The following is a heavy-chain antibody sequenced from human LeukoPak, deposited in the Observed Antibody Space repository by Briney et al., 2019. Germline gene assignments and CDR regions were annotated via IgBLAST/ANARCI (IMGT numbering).Heavy chain of an antibody. Sequence: PGGSLRLSCAASGFSLSSYGMHWVRQAPGKGLEGGEVISYDGSNEYYADSVKGRFAISRDISKNTLYLQMNSLRPEDTAVYYCAKESGGGGSYFDYWGQGTLVTVSS. CDR3: AKESGGGGSYFDY. V-gene: IGHV3-30*18. CDR2: ISYDGSNE. J-gene: IGHJ4*02. CDR1: GFSLSSYG. D-gene: IGHD3-16*01.